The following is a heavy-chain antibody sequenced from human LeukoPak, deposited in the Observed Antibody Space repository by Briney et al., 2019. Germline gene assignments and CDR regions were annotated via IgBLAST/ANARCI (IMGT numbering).Heavy chain of an antibody. CDR2: INHSGST. J-gene: IGHJ5*02. V-gene: IGHV4-34*01. CDR3: ARWGRNEWRSSFPYEQENNWFDP. CDR1: GMSLTDYY. D-gene: IGHD3-16*01. Sequence: SQTLSLTCGVSGMSLTDYYWTWIRHSPGKGLEWIGEINHSGSTNYNPSLKSRVTMSVDTSKNQFSLKLSSVTAADTAVYYCARWGRNEWRSSFPYEQENNWFDPWGQGTLVTVSS.